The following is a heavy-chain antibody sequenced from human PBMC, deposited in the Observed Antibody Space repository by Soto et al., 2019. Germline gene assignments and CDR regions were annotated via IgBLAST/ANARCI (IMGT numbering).Heavy chain of an antibody. Sequence: SETLSLTCTVSGGSISGYYWSWIWQPPGKGLEWIGYIYHSGSTNYNPSLKSRVTISVDTSKNQFSLKLSSVTAADTAVYYCARGSYPYRGYFYMDVWGKGTTVTVSS. CDR3: ARGSYPYRGYFYMDV. J-gene: IGHJ6*03. CDR2: IYHSGST. D-gene: IGHD3-10*01. CDR1: GGSISGYY. V-gene: IGHV4-59*01.